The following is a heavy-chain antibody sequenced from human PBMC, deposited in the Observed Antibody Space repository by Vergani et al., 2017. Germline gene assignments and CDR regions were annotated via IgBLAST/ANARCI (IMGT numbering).Heavy chain of an antibody. D-gene: IGHD1-26*01. J-gene: IGHJ2*01. CDR3: AKERREYWYFDL. CDR2: ISWNSGSI. CDR1: GFTFDDYA. Sequence: EVQMVESGGGLVKPGGSLRLSCVASGFTFDDYAMHWVRQAPGKGLEWVSGISWNSGSIGYADSVKGRFTISRDNAKNSLYLQMNSLRAEDTALYYCAKERREYWYFDLWGRGTLVTVSS. V-gene: IGHV3-9*01.